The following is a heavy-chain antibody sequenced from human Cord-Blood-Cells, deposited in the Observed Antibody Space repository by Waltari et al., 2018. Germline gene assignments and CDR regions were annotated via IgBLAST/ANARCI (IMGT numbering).Heavy chain of an antibody. V-gene: IGHV4-34*01. CDR3: ARLRYSGYERCDGFDY. J-gene: IGHJ4*02. CDR1: GGSFSGYY. CDR2: INHSGST. Sequence: QVQLQQWGAGLFKPSETLSLTCAVHGGSFSGYYWSWIRQPPGKGLAWIGEINHSGSTNVSPSLKSRVTIAVDTAKNQFSLKLSSVTAADTAVYYCARLRYSGYERCDGFDYWGQGTLVTVSS. D-gene: IGHD5-12*01.